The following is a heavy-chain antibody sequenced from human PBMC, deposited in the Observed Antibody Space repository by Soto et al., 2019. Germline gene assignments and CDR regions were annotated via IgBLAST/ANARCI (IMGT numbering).Heavy chain of an antibody. CDR3: ARQEEMATIAPYFDY. V-gene: IGHV4-34*01. D-gene: IGHD5-12*01. CDR2: INHSGST. Sequence: SETLSLTCAVYGGSFSGYYWSWIRQPPGKGLEWIGEINHSGSTNYNPSLKSRVTISVDTSKNQFSLKLSSVTAADTAVYYCARQEEMATIAPYFDYWGQGTMVTVYS. J-gene: IGHJ4*02. CDR1: GGSFSGYY.